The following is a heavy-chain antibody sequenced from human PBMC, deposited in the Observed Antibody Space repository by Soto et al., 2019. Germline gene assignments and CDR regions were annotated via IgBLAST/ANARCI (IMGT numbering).Heavy chain of an antibody. Sequence: SETLSLTCTVSGGSISSGDYYWSWIRQPPGKGLEWIGYNYYSGSTYYNPSLKSRVTISVDTSKNQFSLKLSSVTAADTAVYYCASGGYYDSSGYYFDYWGQGTLVTVSS. CDR2: NYYSGST. CDR1: GGSISSGDYY. J-gene: IGHJ4*02. CDR3: ASGGYYDSSGYYFDY. D-gene: IGHD3-22*01. V-gene: IGHV4-30-4*01.